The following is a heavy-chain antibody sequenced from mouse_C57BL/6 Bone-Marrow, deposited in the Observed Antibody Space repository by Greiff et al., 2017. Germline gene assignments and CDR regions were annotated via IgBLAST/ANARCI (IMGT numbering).Heavy chain of an antibody. Sequence: DVHLVESGPELVKPGASVKISCKASGYTFTDYYMNWVKQSHGKSLEWIGDINPNNGGTSYNQKFKGKATLTVDKSSSTAYMELRSLTSEDSAVYYCAIITTVVATNYWGQGTTLTVSS. J-gene: IGHJ2*01. V-gene: IGHV1-26*01. CDR1: GYTFTDYY. CDR3: AIITTVVATNY. CDR2: INPNNGGT. D-gene: IGHD1-1*01.